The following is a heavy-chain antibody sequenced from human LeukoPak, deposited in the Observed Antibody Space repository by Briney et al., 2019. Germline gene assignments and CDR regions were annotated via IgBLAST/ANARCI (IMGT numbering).Heavy chain of an antibody. CDR2: IGDSGSHT. J-gene: IGHJ4*02. D-gene: IGHD3-3*01. CDR3: ARDAYDFWSGYPQYYFDY. Sequence: PGGSLRLSCAASGFAFDSFAMSWVRQAPGQGLAWVSSIGDSGSHTYYADSVKGRFTISRDNAKNSLYLQMNSLRAEDTAVYYCARDAYDFWSGYPQYYFDYWGQGTLVTVSS. CDR1: GFAFDSFA. V-gene: IGHV3-21*01.